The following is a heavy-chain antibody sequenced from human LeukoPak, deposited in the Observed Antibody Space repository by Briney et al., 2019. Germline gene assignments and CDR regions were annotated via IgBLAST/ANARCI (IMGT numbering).Heavy chain of an antibody. CDR3: ARGPQHAYGGNSNHAFDI. D-gene: IGHD4-23*01. CDR2: IYTSGST. V-gene: IGHV4-4*07. Sequence: PSETLSLTCTVSGGSPISSYWCWIRQPAGKGLEWIGRIYTSGSTKYNPSLKSRVTMSVDTSKNQFSLELGSVTAADTAVYHCARGPQHAYGGNSNHAFDIRGQGAMLTVSS. J-gene: IGHJ3*02. CDR1: GGSPISSY.